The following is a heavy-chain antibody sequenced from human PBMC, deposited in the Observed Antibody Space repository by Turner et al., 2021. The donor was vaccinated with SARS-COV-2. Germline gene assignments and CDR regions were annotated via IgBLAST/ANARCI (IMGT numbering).Heavy chain of an antibody. CDR1: GFTFTTYA. J-gene: IGHJ4*02. V-gene: IGHV3-30-3*01. D-gene: IGHD3-3*01. CDR2: ITNHGTSQ. CDR3: ARVDSPTKGFYFDY. Sequence: QVQLVESGLCVVQPARSLRLSCAASGFTFTTYAMHWVRQAPGKGLEWVAIITNHGTSQFYADSVKGRFSISRDNSKNTVFLQMNSLRAEDTAVYYCARVDSPTKGFYFDYWGQGTLVTVSS.